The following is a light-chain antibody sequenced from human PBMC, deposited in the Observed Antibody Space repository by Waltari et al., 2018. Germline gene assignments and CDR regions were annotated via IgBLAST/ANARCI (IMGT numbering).Light chain of an antibody. Sequence: ETGFTQSPATLSLSPGERATLSCRASQSVSSYLAWYQQKPGQAPRLLIYDASNRATGIPARFSGSGSGTDFTLTISSLEPEDFAVYYCQQRSIWPLTFGGGTKVEIK. CDR1: QSVSSY. J-gene: IGKJ4*01. CDR3: QQRSIWPLT. CDR2: DAS. V-gene: IGKV3-11*01.